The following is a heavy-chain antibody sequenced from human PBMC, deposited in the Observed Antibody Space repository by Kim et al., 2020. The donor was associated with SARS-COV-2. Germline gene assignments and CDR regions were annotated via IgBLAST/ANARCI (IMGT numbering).Heavy chain of an antibody. CDR2: IYTTGST. CDR3: ANGGSSWYGGCFDP. V-gene: IGHV4-61*02. CDR1: GGSISTTSYY. Sequence: SETLSLTCTVSGGSISTTSYYWSWIRQPAGKGLEWIGRIYTTGSTNYNPSLQSRVIISVDTSKSQFSLKLSSVTAADTGVYYCANGGSSWYGGCFDPWGQGTLVTVSS. J-gene: IGHJ5*02. D-gene: IGHD6-13*01.